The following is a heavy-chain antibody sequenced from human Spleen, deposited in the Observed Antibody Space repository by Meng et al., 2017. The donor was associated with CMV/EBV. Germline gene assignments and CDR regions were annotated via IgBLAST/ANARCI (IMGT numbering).Heavy chain of an antibody. D-gene: IGHD3-9*01. V-gene: IGHV3-49*04. CDR3: TRNSLYYDILTGYSTAAYFDY. J-gene: IGHJ4*02. CDR2: IRSKAYRGTT. CDR1: GFTFGDYA. Sequence: GESLKISCTTSGFTFGDYAMSWVRQAPGKGLDWVGFIRSKAYRGTTEYAASVKGRFTISRDESKSIVYLQMSSLNTEDTAVYYCTRNSLYYDILTGYSTAAYFDYWGQGTLVTVS.